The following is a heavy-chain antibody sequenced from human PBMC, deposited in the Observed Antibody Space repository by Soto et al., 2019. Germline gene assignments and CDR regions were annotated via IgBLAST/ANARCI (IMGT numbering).Heavy chain of an antibody. D-gene: IGHD5-18*01. CDR1: GGSIGRSSYY. CDR2: IYYTGSTT. V-gene: IGHV4-39*01. Sequence: SLTCNVSGGSIGRSSYYWAWNRQSPGKGLEWIGSIYYTGSTTYYNPSLKSRVTISVDRAKNQFSLKLTSVTAADTAMYYCVRHSGYSSSWGEFDPWGQGTLVTVSS. CDR3: VRHSGYSSSWGEFDP. J-gene: IGHJ5*02.